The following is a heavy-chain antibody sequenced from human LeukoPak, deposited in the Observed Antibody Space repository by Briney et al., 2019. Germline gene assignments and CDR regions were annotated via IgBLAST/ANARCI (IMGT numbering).Heavy chain of an antibody. CDR3: ARDLTAARQRYYYGMDV. J-gene: IGHJ6*02. V-gene: IGHV1-2*02. CDR2: INPNSGGT. D-gene: IGHD6-6*01. Sequence: ASVKVSCKASGYTFTGYYMHWVRQAPGQGLEWMGWINPNSGGTNYAQKFQGRVTMTRDTSISTAYMELSRLRSDDTAVYYCARDLTAARQRYYYGMDVWGQETTVTVSS. CDR1: GYTFTGYY.